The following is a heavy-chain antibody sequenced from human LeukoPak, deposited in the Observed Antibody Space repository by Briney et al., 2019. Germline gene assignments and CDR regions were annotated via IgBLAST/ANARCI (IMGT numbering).Heavy chain of an antibody. D-gene: IGHD5-12*01. CDR1: GYSFTSYW. J-gene: IGHJ4*02. CDR3: ARLSAYGHYFDY. V-gene: IGHV5-51*01. Sequence: GXXXKISCKGSGYSFTSYWIGWVRQMPEKGLEWMGIIYPGDSDTRYSPSFQGQVTISADKSISTAYLQWSSLKASDTAMYYCARLSAYGHYFDYWGQGTLVTVPS. CDR2: IYPGDSDT.